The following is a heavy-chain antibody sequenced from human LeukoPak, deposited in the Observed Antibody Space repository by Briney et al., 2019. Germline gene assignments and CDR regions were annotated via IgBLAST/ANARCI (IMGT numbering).Heavy chain of an antibody. D-gene: IGHD3-3*01. Sequence: SQTLSLTCTVSGGSISSGNFYWSWIRQPAGKGLEWIGRISASGNTNYNPSLKSRVTLSVDASKNQFSLRLTSVTAADTAVYFCARGVTVFGGAPKGALDIWGRGTMVTVFS. CDR3: ARGVTVFGGAPKGALDI. V-gene: IGHV4-61*02. CDR2: ISASGNT. CDR1: GGSISSGNFY. J-gene: IGHJ3*02.